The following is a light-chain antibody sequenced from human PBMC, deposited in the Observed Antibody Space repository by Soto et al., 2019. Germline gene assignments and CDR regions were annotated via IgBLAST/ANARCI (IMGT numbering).Light chain of an antibody. CDR2: GAS. CDR3: QQYYTIPLT. V-gene: IGKV3-15*01. J-gene: IGKJ4*01. CDR1: QSVSNN. Sequence: EIVLTQSPSTLSLSPGERATLSCRASQSVSNNLAWFQQKPGQAPRLLIFGASSRATGIPARFSGSGSGTDFTLTINSLQAEDVALYFCQQYYTIPLTFGGGTKVDIK.